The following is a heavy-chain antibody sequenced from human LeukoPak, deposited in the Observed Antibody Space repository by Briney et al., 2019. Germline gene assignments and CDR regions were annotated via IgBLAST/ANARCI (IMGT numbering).Heavy chain of an antibody. CDR3: ARGPYCSGGTCYSQYFDY. V-gene: IGHV1-2*02. D-gene: IGHD2-15*01. CDR1: GYTFTGYY. CDR2: INPHSGGT. Sequence: GASVKVSCKASGYTFTGYYMHWVRQAPGQGLEWMGWINPHSGGTNSAQKFQGRVTMTRDTSISTACMELSRLRSDDTAVYYCARGPYCSGGTCYSQYFDYWGQGTLVTVSS. J-gene: IGHJ4*02.